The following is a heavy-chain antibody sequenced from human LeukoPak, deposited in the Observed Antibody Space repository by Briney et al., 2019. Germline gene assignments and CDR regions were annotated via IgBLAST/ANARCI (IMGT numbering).Heavy chain of an antibody. CDR1: GGSISSDC. Sequence: SETLSATCTVSGGSISSDCWSWIRQPPGKGLEWIGYIYYSGSTNYNPSLKSRVTISVDTSKNQFSLKLSSVTAADTAVYYCARDRGYCSGGSCYRWFDPWGQGTLVTVSS. CDR2: IYYSGST. CDR3: ARDRGYCSGGSCYRWFDP. D-gene: IGHD2-15*01. V-gene: IGHV4-59*01. J-gene: IGHJ5*02.